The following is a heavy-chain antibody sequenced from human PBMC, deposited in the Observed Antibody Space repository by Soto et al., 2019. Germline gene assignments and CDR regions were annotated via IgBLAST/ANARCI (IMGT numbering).Heavy chain of an antibody. CDR3: ARGGQQQLNA. CDR2: ISTTSTST. D-gene: IGHD6-13*01. J-gene: IGHJ5*02. V-gene: IGHV3-11*05. Sequence: VQLVESGGGLVKPGGSLRLSCAASGFTFSDYHMTWIRQAPGKGLEWVSYISTTSTSTNYADSVKGRFTISRDNAKNSLYLQMNSLRAEYTAVYYCARGGQQQLNAWGQGTLVTVSS. CDR1: GFTFSDYH.